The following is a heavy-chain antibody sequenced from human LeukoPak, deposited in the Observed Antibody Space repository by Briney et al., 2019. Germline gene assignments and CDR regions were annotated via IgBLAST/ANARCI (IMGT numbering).Heavy chain of an antibody. D-gene: IGHD1-26*01. Sequence: SETLSLTCTVSGGSISSSSYYWGWIRQPPGKGLEWIGSMYYSGSAYYNPSLKSRVTISVDTSKNQFSLKLSSVTAADTAVYYCATFIVGATPFWGQGTLVTVSS. CDR3: ATFIVGATPF. V-gene: IGHV4-39*01. J-gene: IGHJ4*02. CDR1: GGSISSSSYY. CDR2: MYYSGSA.